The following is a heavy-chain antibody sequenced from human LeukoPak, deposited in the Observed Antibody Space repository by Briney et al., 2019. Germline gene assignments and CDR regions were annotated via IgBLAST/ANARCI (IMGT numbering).Heavy chain of an antibody. D-gene: IGHD2-15*01. CDR2: ICNSASA. Sequence: SETLSLTCAVSAGSVSGHCWSWLRQSPGKGLEWVGYICNSASANYNPSLESRVAMSIDMSENRFSLNVTSVTTADTAVYYCARGGAPRIPELDYWGQGILVTVSS. J-gene: IGHJ4*02. CDR3: ARGGAPRIPELDY. CDR1: AGSVSGHC. V-gene: IGHV4-59*02.